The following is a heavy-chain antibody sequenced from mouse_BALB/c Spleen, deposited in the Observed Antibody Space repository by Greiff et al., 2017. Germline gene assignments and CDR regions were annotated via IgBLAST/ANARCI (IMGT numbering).Heavy chain of an antibody. CDR2: IDPYNGGT. D-gene: IGHD3-1*01. Sequence: VQLKESGPELVKPGASVKVSCKASGYAFTSYNMYWVKQSHGKSLEWIGYIDPYNGGTSYNQKFKGKATLTVDKSSSTAYMHLNSLTSEDSAVYYCARRGLTWAFFDYWGQGTTLTVSS. CDR1: GYAFTSYN. CDR3: ARRGLTWAFFDY. J-gene: IGHJ2*01. V-gene: IGHV1S135*01.